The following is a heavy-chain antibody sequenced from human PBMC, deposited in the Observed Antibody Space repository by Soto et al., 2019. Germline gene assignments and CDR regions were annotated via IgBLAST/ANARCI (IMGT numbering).Heavy chain of an antibody. CDR2: IYYSGST. V-gene: IGHV4-59*12. Sequence: PSETLSLTCTVSGGSISSDYLSWIRQPPGKGLEWIGFIYYSGSTNYNPSLKSRVTISVDTSKNQFSLKLSSVTAADTAVYYCARGLVRHGGGVRPYYYYGMDVWGQGTTVTVSS. J-gene: IGHJ6*02. CDR3: ARGLVRHGGGVRPYYYYGMDV. CDR1: GGSISSDY. D-gene: IGHD3-10*01.